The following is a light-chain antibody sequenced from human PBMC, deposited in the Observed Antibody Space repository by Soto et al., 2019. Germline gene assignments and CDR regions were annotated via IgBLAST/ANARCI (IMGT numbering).Light chain of an antibody. CDR1: SSEVGSYNL. Sequence: SVLTQPASVSGAPGEALTISRPGTSSEVGSYNLVSWYQQHPGKAPKLMIYEASKRPSGVSNRFSGSKSGNTASLTISGLQAEDEADYYCCSYAGSSTYYVFGTGTKVTVL. CDR3: CSYAGSSTYYV. CDR2: EAS. V-gene: IGLV2-23*01. J-gene: IGLJ1*01.